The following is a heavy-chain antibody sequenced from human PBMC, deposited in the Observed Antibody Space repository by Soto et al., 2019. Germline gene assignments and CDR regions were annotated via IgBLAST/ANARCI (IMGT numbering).Heavy chain of an antibody. Sequence: GGSLRLSCAASGFTVSSNYMSWVRQAPGKGLEWVSVIYSGGSTYYADSVKGRFTISRDNSKNTLYLQMNSLRAEDTAVYYCARNYDFWSGYYPTFIMDVWGQGTTVTVSS. CDR1: GFTVSSNY. D-gene: IGHD3-3*01. V-gene: IGHV3-53*01. J-gene: IGHJ6*02. CDR3: ARNYDFWSGYYPTFIMDV. CDR2: IYSGGST.